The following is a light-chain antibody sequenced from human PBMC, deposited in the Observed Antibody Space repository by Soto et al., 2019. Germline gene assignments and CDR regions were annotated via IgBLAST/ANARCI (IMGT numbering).Light chain of an antibody. CDR2: SNH. Sequence: QSVLTQPPSASGAPGQGISISCSGSSSNIGGNSVSWYRQVPGAAPKLLIFSNHQPPSGVPDRFSGSKSGTSASLAISGLQYEDEADYYCSTWDDSLRGLVFGGGTKLTVL. CDR3: STWDDSLRGLV. CDR1: SSNIGGNS. V-gene: IGLV1-44*01. J-gene: IGLJ2*01.